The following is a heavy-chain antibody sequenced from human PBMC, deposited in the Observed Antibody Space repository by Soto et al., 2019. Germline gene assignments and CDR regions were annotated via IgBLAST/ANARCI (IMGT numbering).Heavy chain of an antibody. CDR3: AREEDSSGHAGTFQH. D-gene: IGHD3-22*01. CDR1: GLTFSTSI. Sequence: QVQLVESGGDLVQPGRSLRLSCAASGLTFSTSIMHWVRQAPGKGLEWIAVISGDATSKIYTDSLKGRFTISRDNSKNTLYLEMHSLTSEDTAVYYCAREEDSSGHAGTFQHWGQGTLVTVS. CDR2: ISGDATSK. J-gene: IGHJ1*01. V-gene: IGHV3-30-3*01.